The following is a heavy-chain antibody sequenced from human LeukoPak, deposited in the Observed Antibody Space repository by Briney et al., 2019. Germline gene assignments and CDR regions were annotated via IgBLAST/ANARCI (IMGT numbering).Heavy chain of an antibody. Sequence: PSETLSLTCAVYGGSFSGYYWSWIRQPPGKGLEWIGEINHSGSTNYNPSLKSRVTISVDTSKNQFSLKLSSVTAADTAVYYWARERGATKGGFDSWARETLVTFS. D-gene: IGHD1-26*01. CDR1: GGSFSGYY. CDR2: INHSGST. V-gene: IGHV4-34*01. CDR3: ARERGATKGGFDS. J-gene: IGHJ4*02.